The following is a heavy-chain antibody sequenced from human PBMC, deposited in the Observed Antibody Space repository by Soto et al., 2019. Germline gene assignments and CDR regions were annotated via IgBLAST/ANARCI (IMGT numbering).Heavy chain of an antibody. J-gene: IGHJ4*02. CDR2: ISSSGSTI. Sequence: GGSLRLSCAASGFTFSDYYMSWIRQAPGKGLEWVSYISSSGSTIYYADSVKGRFTISRDNAKNSLYLQMNSLRAEDTAVYYCASYCTNGVCYFDYWGQGTLVTVSS. CDR1: GFTFSDYY. V-gene: IGHV3-11*01. D-gene: IGHD2-8*01. CDR3: ASYCTNGVCYFDY.